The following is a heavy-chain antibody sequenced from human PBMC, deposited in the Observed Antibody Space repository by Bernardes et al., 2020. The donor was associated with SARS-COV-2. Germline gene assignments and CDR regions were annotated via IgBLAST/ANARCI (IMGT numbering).Heavy chain of an antibody. V-gene: IGHV3-11*01. D-gene: IGHD2-15*01. CDR1: GFTFSDYY. CDR3: ARDSYCSGGSCYSGGMDV. CDR2: ISSSGSTI. J-gene: IGHJ6*02. Sequence: GGSLRLSCAASGFTFSDYYMSWIRQAPGKGLEWVSYISSSGSTIYYADSVKGRFTISRDNAKNSLYLQMNSLRAEDTAVYYCARDSYCSGGSCYSGGMDVWGQGTTVTVSS.